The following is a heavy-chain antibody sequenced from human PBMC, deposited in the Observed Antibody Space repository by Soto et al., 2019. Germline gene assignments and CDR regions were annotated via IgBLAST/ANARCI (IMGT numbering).Heavy chain of an antibody. CDR1: GFTFSINS. D-gene: IGHD1-26*01. CDR2: TTDSGGSS. CDR3: ELLALGKFDN. J-gene: IGHJ4*02. Sequence: EVQLLESGGDLVQPGGSLRLSCAASGFTFSINSMAWVRQAPGRGLEWVSSTTDSGGSSYYADSVRGRFTISRDNSKNKLYLQMNSLRVGDTAIYYCELLALGKFDNWGQGTLVTVSS. V-gene: IGHV3-23*01.